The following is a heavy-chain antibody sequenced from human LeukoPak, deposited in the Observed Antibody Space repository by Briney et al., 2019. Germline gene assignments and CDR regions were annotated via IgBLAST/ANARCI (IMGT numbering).Heavy chain of an antibody. Sequence: ASVKVSCKASGYTFTSYDINWVRQATGQGLEWMGWMNPNSGNTGYAQKFQGRVIMTRNTSISTAYMELSSLRSEDTAVYYCARAYYSGSYWTSSSQQLDYWGQGTLVTVSS. CDR2: MNPNSGNT. J-gene: IGHJ4*02. V-gene: IGHV1-8*01. D-gene: IGHD1-26*01. CDR1: GYTFTSYD. CDR3: ARAYYSGSYWTSSSQQLDY.